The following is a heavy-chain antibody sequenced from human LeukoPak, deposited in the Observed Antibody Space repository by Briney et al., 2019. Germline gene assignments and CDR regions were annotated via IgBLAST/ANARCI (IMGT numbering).Heavy chain of an antibody. CDR3: ARDIRRFGALLIFDN. D-gene: IGHD3-10*01. CDR1: GYTFITDG. V-gene: IGHV1-18*01. J-gene: IGHJ4*02. CDR2: ISAYNGNT. Sequence: ASVKVSCKTSGYTFITDGINWVGQAPGQGLEWMGWISAYNGNTNYAQKFQDRVTMTTDTSTSTAYMELRSLRSDDTAVYFCARDIRRFGALLIFDNWGQGTLVTVSS.